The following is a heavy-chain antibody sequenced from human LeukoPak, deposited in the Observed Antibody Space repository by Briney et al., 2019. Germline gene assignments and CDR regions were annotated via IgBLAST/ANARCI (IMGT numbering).Heavy chain of an antibody. V-gene: IGHV4-39*07. CDR1: GASITNSRYY. Sequence: PSETLSLTCAVSGASITNSRYYWGWIRQPPGKGLEWIGSISYSGTTFSNPSLKSRVAMSLDKSKNQFSLKLSSVTAADTAVYYCASQPTIWGQGTMVTVSS. D-gene: IGHD2-2*01. CDR2: ISYSGTT. CDR3: ASQPTI. J-gene: IGHJ3*02.